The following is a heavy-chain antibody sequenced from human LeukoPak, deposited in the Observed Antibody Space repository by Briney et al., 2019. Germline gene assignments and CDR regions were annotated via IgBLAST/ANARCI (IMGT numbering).Heavy chain of an antibody. CDR1: GFTFSSYG. J-gene: IGHJ4*02. CDR2: ISYDGSNK. Sequence: GGSLRLSCAASGFTFSSYGMHWVRQAPGKGLEWVAVISYDGSNKYYADSVKGRFTISRDNSKNTLHLQMNSLRAEDTAVYYCAKDHGGAVAGTGDYWGQGTLVTVSS. V-gene: IGHV3-30*18. D-gene: IGHD6-19*01. CDR3: AKDHGGAVAGTGDY.